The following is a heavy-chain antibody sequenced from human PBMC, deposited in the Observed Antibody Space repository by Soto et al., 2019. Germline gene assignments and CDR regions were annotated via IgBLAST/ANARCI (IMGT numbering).Heavy chain of an antibody. CDR2: ISNDGNHE. CDR3: AKTITTFGGSSTGRGALLDY. CDR1: GFTFSAFG. D-gene: IGHD3-3*01. Sequence: QVQLVESGGGVVQPGRSLRLSCAASGFTFSAFGMHWVRQAPGKGLEWVAVISNDGNHEYYADSVKGRFSISRDNSKNTFDLQMNSLSSEDTAVYFCAKTITTFGGSSTGRGALLDYWGQGILVTVSS. J-gene: IGHJ4*02. V-gene: IGHV3-30*18.